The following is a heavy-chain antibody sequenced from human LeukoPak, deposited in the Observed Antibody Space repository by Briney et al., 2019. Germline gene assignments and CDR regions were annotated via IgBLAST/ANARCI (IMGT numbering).Heavy chain of an antibody. D-gene: IGHD3-3*01. J-gene: IGHJ2*01. CDR2: IYYSGST. V-gene: IGHV4-39*07. CDR3: ARSGFLEWSRYFDL. CDR1: GGSISSSSYY. Sequence: SETLSLTCTVSGGSISSSSYYWGWIRQPPGKGLEWIGSIYYSGSTYYNPSLKSRVTISVDTSKNQFSLKLSSVTAADTAVYYCARSGFLEWSRYFDLWGRGTLVTVSS.